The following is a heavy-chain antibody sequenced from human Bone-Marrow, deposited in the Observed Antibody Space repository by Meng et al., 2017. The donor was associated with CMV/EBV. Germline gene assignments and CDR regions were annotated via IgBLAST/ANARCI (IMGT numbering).Heavy chain of an antibody. CDR3: ARDEEDTAMLIGY. CDR2: ISYDGSNK. Sequence: QLVEAGGGVVQPGRSLRLSCAASGFTFSSYAMHWVRQAPGKGLEWVAVISYDGSNKYYADSVKGRFTISRDNSKNTLYLQMNSLRAEDTAVYYCARDEEDTAMLIGYWGQGTLVTVSS. D-gene: IGHD5-18*01. V-gene: IGHV3-30-3*01. J-gene: IGHJ4*02. CDR1: GFTFSSYA.